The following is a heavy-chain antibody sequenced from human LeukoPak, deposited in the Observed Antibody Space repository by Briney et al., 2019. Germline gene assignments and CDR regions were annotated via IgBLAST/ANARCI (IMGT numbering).Heavy chain of an antibody. J-gene: IGHJ4*02. V-gene: IGHV3-30*02. D-gene: IGHD6-13*01. Sequence: SGGSLRLSCAASGFNFSTHGMHWVRQAPGKGLEWVAFIRFDGSNEYYADSVKGRFTISRDKSKNTLYLQMNSLRVEDTAIYYCAKDGGHSIAAALDYWGQGILVTVSS. CDR2: IRFDGSNE. CDR1: GFNFSTHG. CDR3: AKDGGHSIAAALDY.